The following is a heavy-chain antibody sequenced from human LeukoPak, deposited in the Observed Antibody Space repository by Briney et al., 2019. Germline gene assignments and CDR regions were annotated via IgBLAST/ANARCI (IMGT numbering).Heavy chain of an antibody. CDR2: ISSGGHDAT. CDR3: AKDGLSYDTSTHIYHVDH. V-gene: IGHV3-23*01. J-gene: IGHJ1*01. Sequence: GGSLRLSCAASGFSFRHYAMVWVRQAPRKGLEWVSGISSGGHDATFYADSVKGRFTVSRDNSKNTPYLQMNFLRVEARAFYYCAKDGLSYDTSTHIYHVDHWGQGTLVTVSS. D-gene: IGHD3-22*01. CDR1: GFSFRHYA.